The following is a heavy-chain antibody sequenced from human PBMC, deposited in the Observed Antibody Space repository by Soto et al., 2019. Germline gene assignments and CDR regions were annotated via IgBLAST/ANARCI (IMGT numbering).Heavy chain of an antibody. CDR3: ARGAVGTEPATYYSYGMDV. D-gene: IGHD1-1*01. CDR2: LIPIFGTA. CDR1: GGTFSSYA. J-gene: IGHJ6*02. V-gene: IGHV1-69*01. Sequence: QVQLVQSGAEVKKPGSSVKVSCKASGGTFSSYAIIWVRQAPGQGLEWMGGLIPIFGTAHDAQKFQGRVTITADEYTSTAYMELSSLRAEDTAVYYCARGAVGTEPATYYSYGMDVWGQGTKVTVSS.